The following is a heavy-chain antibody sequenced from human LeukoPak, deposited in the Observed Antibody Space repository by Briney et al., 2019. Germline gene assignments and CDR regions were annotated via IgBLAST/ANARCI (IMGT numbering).Heavy chain of an antibody. J-gene: IGHJ4*02. D-gene: IGHD3-22*01. Sequence: SETLSLTCTVSGASISSGGYYWAWIRQPPGKGLEWIGTVHYTGSTYYNPSLKSRVTISVDTSKNQISLTLSSVTDADTATDYCARSEGYYYDTSGYFYFDYWGQGTLLTVSS. CDR1: GASISSGGYY. CDR3: ARSEGYYYDTSGYFYFDY. CDR2: VHYTGST. V-gene: IGHV4-39*01.